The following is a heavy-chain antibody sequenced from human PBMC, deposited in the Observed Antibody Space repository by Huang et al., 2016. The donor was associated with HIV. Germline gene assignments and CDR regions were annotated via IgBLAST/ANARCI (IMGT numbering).Heavy chain of an antibody. CDR3: ARDDFFDSGPYSNWYFDL. CDR2: ISYDETNK. CDR1: YA. D-gene: IGHD3-3*01. J-gene: IGHJ2*01. V-gene: IGHV3-30*09. Sequence: YALHWIRQSPGQGLEWVAVISYDETNKYYADSVRGRFAISRDNSRNTLHLQMNSLTTEDTGIYDCARDDFFDSGPYSNWYFDLWGRGTLVIVSS.